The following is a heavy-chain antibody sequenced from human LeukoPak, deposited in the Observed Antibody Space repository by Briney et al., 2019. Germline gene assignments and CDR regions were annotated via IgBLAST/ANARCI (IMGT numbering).Heavy chain of an antibody. J-gene: IGHJ4*02. CDR2: INPYNGNT. Sequence: GASVTVSCKASGYTFTNYGISWVRQAPGQGLEWMGNINPYNGNTNYAQNLQGRVTMTTDTSTNTAYMELRSLRSDDTAVYYCARDQHDHVWGSYRPYIDYWGQGTLVTVSS. CDR3: ARDQHDHVWGSYRPYIDY. V-gene: IGHV1-18*01. D-gene: IGHD3-16*02. CDR1: GYTFTNYG.